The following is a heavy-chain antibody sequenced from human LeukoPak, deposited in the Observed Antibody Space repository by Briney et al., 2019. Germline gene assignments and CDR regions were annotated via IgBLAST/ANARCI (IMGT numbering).Heavy chain of an antibody. CDR3: ARAGRCSGGSCYPFDY. J-gene: IGHJ4*02. V-gene: IGHV1-8*01. CDR2: MNPNSGNT. D-gene: IGHD2-15*01. CDR1: GYTFTSYD. Sequence: GASVKVSCKASGYTFTSYDINWVRQATGQGLEWMGWMNPNSGNTGYAQKFQGRVTMTRNTSISTAYMELSSLRSEDTAVYYCARAGRCSGGSCYPFDYWGQGTLVTVSS.